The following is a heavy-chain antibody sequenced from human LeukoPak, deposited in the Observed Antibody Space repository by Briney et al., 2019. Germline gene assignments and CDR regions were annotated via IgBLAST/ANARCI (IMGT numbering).Heavy chain of an antibody. CDR1: GFTFSSYA. V-gene: IGHV3-30-3*02. J-gene: IGHJ4*02. Sequence: GGSLRLSCAASGFTFSSYAMHWVRQAPGKGLEWVAVISYDGSNKYYADSVKGRFTISRDNSKNTLYLQMNSLRAEDTAVYYCAKTSYYDFWSGYSFDYWGQGTLVTVSS. CDR3: AKTSYYDFWSGYSFDY. D-gene: IGHD3-3*01. CDR2: ISYDGSNK.